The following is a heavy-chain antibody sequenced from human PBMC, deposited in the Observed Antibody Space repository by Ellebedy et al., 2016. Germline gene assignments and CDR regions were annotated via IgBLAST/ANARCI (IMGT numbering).Heavy chain of an antibody. CDR2: MNPNSGNT. D-gene: IGHD5-24*01. V-gene: IGHV1-8*02. CDR1: GYTFTSYG. Sequence: ASVQVSCKASGYTFTSYGISWVRQAPGQGLEWMGWMNPNSGNTGYAQKFQGRVTMTRNTSISTAYMELSSLRSEDTAVYYCARDPLGEEMATKTWPPYGMDVWGQGTTVTVSS. J-gene: IGHJ6*02. CDR3: ARDPLGEEMATKTWPPYGMDV.